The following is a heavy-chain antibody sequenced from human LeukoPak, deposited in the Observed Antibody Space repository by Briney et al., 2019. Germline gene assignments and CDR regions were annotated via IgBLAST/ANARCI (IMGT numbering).Heavy chain of an antibody. D-gene: IGHD3-22*01. CDR2: ISGSGGTT. CDR3: ASPEVVIRAGNAFDI. CDR1: GFTFSNYA. V-gene: IGHV3-23*01. J-gene: IGHJ3*02. Sequence: GGSLRLSCAASGFTFSNYAVSWVRQAPGKGLEWVSAISGSGGTTYYADSVKGRFTISRDNSKNTLYLQMNSLRAEDTAVYYCASPEVVIRAGNAFDIWGQGTMVTVSS.